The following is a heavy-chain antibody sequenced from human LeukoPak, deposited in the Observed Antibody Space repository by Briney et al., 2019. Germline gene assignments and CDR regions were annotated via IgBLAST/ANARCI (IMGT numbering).Heavy chain of an antibody. Sequence: ASVKVSCKASGYTFTSYGISWVRQVPGQGLEWMGWISAYNGNTNYAQKLQGRVTMTTDTSTSTAYMELRNLRSDDTAVYYCARDEGVTYYYDSSGYRNWFDPWGQGTLVTVSS. J-gene: IGHJ5*02. D-gene: IGHD3-22*01. V-gene: IGHV1-18*01. CDR3: ARDEGVTYYYDSSGYRNWFDP. CDR2: ISAYNGNT. CDR1: GYTFTSYG.